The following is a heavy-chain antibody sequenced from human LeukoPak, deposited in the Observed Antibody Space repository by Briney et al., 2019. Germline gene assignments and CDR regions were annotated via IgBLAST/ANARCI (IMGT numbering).Heavy chain of an antibody. CDR2: MIPILGIA. J-gene: IGHJ4*02. CDR3: AISSSWYWDY. CDR1: GGTFSSYA. Sequence: SVKVSFKASGGTFSSYAISWVRQAPGQGLEWMGRMIPILGIANYAQKFQGRVTITADKSTSTAYMELSSLRSEDTAVYYCAISSSWYWDYWGQGTLVTVSS. D-gene: IGHD6-13*01. V-gene: IGHV1-69*04.